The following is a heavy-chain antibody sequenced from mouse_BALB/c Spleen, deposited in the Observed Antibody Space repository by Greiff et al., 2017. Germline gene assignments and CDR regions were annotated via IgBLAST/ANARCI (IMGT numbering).Heavy chain of an antibody. V-gene: IGHV5-17*02. CDR3: ARVYRYDAMDY. D-gene: IGHD2-14*01. CDR2: ISSGSSTI. Sequence: EVQVVESGGGLVQPGGSRKLSCAASGFTFSSFGMHWVRQAPEKGLEWVAYISSGSSTIYYADTVKGRFTISRDNPKNTLFLQMTSLRSEDTAMYYCARVYRYDAMDYWGQGTSVTVSS. CDR1: GFTFSSFG. J-gene: IGHJ4*01.